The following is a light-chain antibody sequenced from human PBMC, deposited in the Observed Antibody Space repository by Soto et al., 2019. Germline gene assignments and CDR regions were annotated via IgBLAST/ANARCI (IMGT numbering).Light chain of an antibody. CDR2: AAS. CDR1: QSISNY. CDR3: QQSYNART. Sequence: DIQMTKSPSSLSASVGDRVTITCRARQSISNYLNWYQQKPGKAPKLLIYAASNLQSGVPSRFSGSGSGTDFTLTISGLQPEDSATYYCQQSYNARTFGQGTKVEIK. J-gene: IGKJ1*01. V-gene: IGKV1-39*01.